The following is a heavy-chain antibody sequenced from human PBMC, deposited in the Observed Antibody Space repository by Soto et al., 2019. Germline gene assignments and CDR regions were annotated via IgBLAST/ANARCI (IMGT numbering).Heavy chain of an antibody. V-gene: IGHV1-69*13. J-gene: IGHJ3*02. CDR1: GGTFSIYA. CDR2: IIPIFGTA. CDR3: ARAGYYDSSGYYSGPDAFDI. Sequence: SVKVSCKASGGTFSIYAISWVRQAPGQGLEWMGGIIPIFGTANYAQKFQGRVTITADESTSTAYMELSSLRSEDTAVYYCARAGYYDSSGYYSGPDAFDIWGQGTMVTVSS. D-gene: IGHD3-22*01.